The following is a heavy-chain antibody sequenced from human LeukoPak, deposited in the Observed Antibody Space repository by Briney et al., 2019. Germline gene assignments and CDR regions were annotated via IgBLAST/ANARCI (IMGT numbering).Heavy chain of an antibody. J-gene: IGHJ3*02. CDR1: GFTFSAYA. Sequence: GGSLRLSCEASGFTFSAYAMTWVRQAPGKGLEWVSSIGSDNKPHYSESVKGRFAISRDNSKSMLFLQLNSLRAEDTALYSCAKDYGGNSDAFDIWGQGTVVTVSS. CDR2: IGSDNKP. D-gene: IGHD4-23*01. CDR3: AKDYGGNSDAFDI. V-gene: IGHV3-23*01.